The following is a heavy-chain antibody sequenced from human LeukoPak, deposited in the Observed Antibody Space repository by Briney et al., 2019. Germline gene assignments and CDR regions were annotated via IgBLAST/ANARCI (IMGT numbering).Heavy chain of an antibody. CDR3: ARTRSGGPYYYYYMDV. CDR2: ISAYNGNT. V-gene: IGHV1-18*01. Sequence: GASVKVSCKASGYTFTSYGFSWVRQAPGQGLEWMGWISAYNGNTNYAQKLQGRVTMTTDTSTSTAYMELRSLRSDDTAVYYCARTRSGGPYYYYYMDVWGKGTTVTVSS. J-gene: IGHJ6*03. D-gene: IGHD2-15*01. CDR1: GYTFTSYG.